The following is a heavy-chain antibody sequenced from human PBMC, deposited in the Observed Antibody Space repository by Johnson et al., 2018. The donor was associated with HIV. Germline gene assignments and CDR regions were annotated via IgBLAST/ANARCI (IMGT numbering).Heavy chain of an antibody. J-gene: IGHJ3*02. CDR2: IYSDGGT. V-gene: IGHV3-66*01. Sequence: VLLVESGGGLVQPGGSLRLSCTASGFTVSSNYMTWVRQAPGTGLEWVSTIYSDGGTYHADSVRGRFTISRDSSKNTVYLQMNSLRVEDTAVYYCAREYSSGYPDAFDIWGQGTMVTVSS. CDR1: GFTVSSNY. D-gene: IGHD3-22*01. CDR3: AREYSSGYPDAFDI.